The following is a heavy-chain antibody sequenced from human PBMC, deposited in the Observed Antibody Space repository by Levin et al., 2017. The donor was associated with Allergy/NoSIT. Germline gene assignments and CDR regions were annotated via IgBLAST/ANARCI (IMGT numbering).Heavy chain of an antibody. D-gene: IGHD5-12*01. V-gene: IGHV1-69*01. CDR1: GGNLNSYS. CDR2: IIPIFDIT. CDR3: VRHREWLVLTPTYYYGMDV. Sequence: GGSLRLSCRTSGGNLNSYSINWVRQAPGQGLEWIGGIIPIFDITNYAPKFQGRVTITADESRSTAYMELSRLTLEDTAVYHCVRHREWLVLTPTYYYGMDVWGQGTTVAVS. J-gene: IGHJ6*02.